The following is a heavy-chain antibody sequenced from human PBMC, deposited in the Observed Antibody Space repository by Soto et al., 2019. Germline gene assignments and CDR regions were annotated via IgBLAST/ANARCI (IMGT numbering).Heavy chain of an antibody. V-gene: IGHV1-2*02. CDR3: ARDLITHDDSRAFDY. CDR1: GYTFTDYS. D-gene: IGHD3-10*01. Sequence: ASVKVSCKASGYTFTDYSMFWLRQAPGQGLEWVGWINTKNGATDSPQKFQGRVAVTRDTSISTVYMDLYSLTSDDTAVYYCARDLITHDDSRAFDYWGQGSLVTVSS. CDR2: INTKNGAT. J-gene: IGHJ4*02.